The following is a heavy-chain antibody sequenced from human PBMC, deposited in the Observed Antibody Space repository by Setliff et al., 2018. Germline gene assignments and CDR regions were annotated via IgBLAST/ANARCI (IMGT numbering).Heavy chain of an antibody. Sequence: PVGSLRLSCAASGFTFSTYRMHWVRQAPGKGLEWVAVIWDDGGNKYHADSVKGRFTISRDNSKNTLYLQMNSLRPEDTAVYYCASTCSGSGCYAGLESWGQGTPVTVSS. J-gene: IGHJ4*02. V-gene: IGHV3-33*08. D-gene: IGHD2-15*01. CDR3: ASTCSGSGCYAGLES. CDR1: GFTFSTYR. CDR2: IWDDGGNK.